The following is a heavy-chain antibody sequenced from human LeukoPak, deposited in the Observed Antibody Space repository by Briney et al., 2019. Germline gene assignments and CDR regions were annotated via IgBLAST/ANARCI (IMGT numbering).Heavy chain of an antibody. D-gene: IGHD6-13*01. CDR1: GFTFSSYG. Sequence: QPGRSLRLSCAASGFTFSSYGMHWVRQAPGKGLEWVAVIWYDGSNKYYADSVKGRFTISRDNSKNTLYLQMNSLRAEDTAVYYCAKAGSVALYSSSWLAWFDYWGQGTLVTVSS. CDR3: AKAGSVALYSSSWLAWFDY. CDR2: IWYDGSNK. J-gene: IGHJ4*02. V-gene: IGHV3-33*06.